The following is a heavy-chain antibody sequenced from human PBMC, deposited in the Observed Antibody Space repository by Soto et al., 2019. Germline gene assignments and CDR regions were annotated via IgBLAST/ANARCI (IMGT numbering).Heavy chain of an antibody. J-gene: IGHJ4*02. V-gene: IGHV1-8*01. Sequence: QVQLVQSGAEVRDPGASVKVSCKASGYSFTSLDINWVRQTAGQGLEWMGWMQPSTGRTGYAQKFQDRITMTSDTSINTAYSELTAITSDETAFYYCARGASAGIDYWGQGTLVTVSS. CDR3: ARGASAGIDY. D-gene: IGHD6-19*01. CDR1: GYSFTSLD. CDR2: MQPSTGRT.